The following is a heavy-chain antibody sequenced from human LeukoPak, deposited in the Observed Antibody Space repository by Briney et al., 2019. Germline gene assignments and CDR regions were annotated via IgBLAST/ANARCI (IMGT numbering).Heavy chain of an antibody. CDR2: INTDGTVT. CDR3: ATKQWLAPPPDS. CDR1: GFTSSKYW. J-gene: IGHJ4*02. D-gene: IGHD6-19*01. Sequence: GGSLRLSCAASGFTSSKYWMLWVRQAPGKGLESVSRINTDGTVTTYADSVKGRFTVSRDNADNTMFLQMNSVRDEDTAVYYCATKQWLAPPPDSWGQGTPLTVSS. V-gene: IGHV3-74*01.